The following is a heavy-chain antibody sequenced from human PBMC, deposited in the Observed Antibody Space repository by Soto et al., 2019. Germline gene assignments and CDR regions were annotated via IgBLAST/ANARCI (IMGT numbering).Heavy chain of an antibody. V-gene: IGHV3-30*18. Sequence: PWGSLRLSCAASGFTFISYGMHWFRHSPLKGLEWVAVISYDGSNKYYADSVKGRFTISRDNSKNTLYLQMNSLRAEDTAVYYCAKDWERYCSGGSCFRFDPWGQGTLVTVSS. CDR3: AKDWERYCSGGSCFRFDP. CDR1: GFTFISYG. D-gene: IGHD2-15*01. CDR2: ISYDGSNK. J-gene: IGHJ5*02.